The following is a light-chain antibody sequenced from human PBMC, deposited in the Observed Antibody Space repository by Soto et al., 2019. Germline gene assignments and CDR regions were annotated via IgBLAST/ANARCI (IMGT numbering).Light chain of an antibody. CDR3: LLYYGGAQRWV. Sequence: QTVVTQEPSLTVSPGGTVTLTCASSTGAVTSGYYPNWFQQKPGQAPRALIYNTSKKHSWTPARFSGSLLGDKAALTLSGVQPEDEAEYYCLLYYGGAQRWVFGGRTKLTVL. CDR1: TGAVTSGYY. V-gene: IGLV7-43*01. CDR2: NTS. J-gene: IGLJ3*02.